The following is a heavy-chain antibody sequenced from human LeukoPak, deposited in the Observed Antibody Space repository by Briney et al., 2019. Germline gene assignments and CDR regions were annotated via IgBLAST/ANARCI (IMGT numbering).Heavy chain of an antibody. CDR1: GFTFSSYS. J-gene: IGHJ6*02. V-gene: IGHV3-48*04. D-gene: IGHD3-3*01. CDR2: ISSSSSTI. Sequence: GGSLRLSCAASGFTFSSYSMNWVRQAPGKGLEWVSYISSSSSTIYYADSVKGRFTISRDNAKNSLYLQMNSLRAEDTAVYYCARDPNYDFWSGYYVGMDVWGQGTTVTVSS. CDR3: ARDPNYDFWSGYYVGMDV.